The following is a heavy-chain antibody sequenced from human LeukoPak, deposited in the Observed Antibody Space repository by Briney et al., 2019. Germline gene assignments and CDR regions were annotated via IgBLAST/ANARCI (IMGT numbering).Heavy chain of an antibody. D-gene: IGHD6-13*01. V-gene: IGHV4-30-4*01. CDR1: GGSISSGDYY. Sequence: SETLSLTCTVSGGSISSGDYYWSWIRQPPGKGLEWIGYIYYSGSTYYNPSLKSRVTISVDTSKNQFSLKLSSVTAADTAVYYCARFEGIGQQLVEADYWGQGTLVTVSS. J-gene: IGHJ4*02. CDR3: ARFEGIGQQLVEADY. CDR2: IYYSGST.